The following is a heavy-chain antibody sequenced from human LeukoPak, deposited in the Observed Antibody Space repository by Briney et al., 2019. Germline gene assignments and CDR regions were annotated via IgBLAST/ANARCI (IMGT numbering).Heavy chain of an antibody. CDR2: INHSGST. CDR1: GGSFSGYY. J-gene: IGHJ4*02. CDR3: ARALGIAAAGTFYFDY. V-gene: IGHV4-34*01. D-gene: IGHD6-13*01. Sequence: SETLSLTCAVYGGSFSGYYWSWIRQPPGKGLEWIGEINHSGSTNYNPSLKSRVTISVDTSKNQFSLKLSSVTAADTAVYYCARALGIAAAGTFYFDYWGQGTLVTSSS.